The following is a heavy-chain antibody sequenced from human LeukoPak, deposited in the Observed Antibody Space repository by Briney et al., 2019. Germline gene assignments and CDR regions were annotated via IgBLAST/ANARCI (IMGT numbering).Heavy chain of an antibody. D-gene: IGHD6-6*01. CDR3: ASGSSSSGGEGY. CDR1: GGSISSGSYY. V-gene: IGHV4-61*02. J-gene: IGHJ4*02. Sequence: SQTLSLTCTVSGGSISSGSYYWSWIRQPAGKGLEWIGRIYTSGSTNYNPSLKRRVTISVDTSKNQFSLKLSSVTAADTAVYYCASGSSSSGGEGYWGQGTLVTVSS. CDR2: IYTSGST.